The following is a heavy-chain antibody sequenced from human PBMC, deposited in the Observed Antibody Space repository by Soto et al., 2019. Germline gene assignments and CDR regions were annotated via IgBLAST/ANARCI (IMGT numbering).Heavy chain of an antibody. CDR1: GFTFSSYA. J-gene: IGHJ5*02. CDR3: AKFAFGSGSYYLNWFDP. D-gene: IGHD3-10*01. CDR2: ISGSGGST. Sequence: GGSLRLSCAASGFTFSSYAMSWVRQAPGKGLEWVSAISGSGGSTYYADSVKGRFTISRDNSKNTLYLQMNSLRAEDTAVYYCAKFAFGSGSYYLNWFDPWGQGTLVTVS. V-gene: IGHV3-23*01.